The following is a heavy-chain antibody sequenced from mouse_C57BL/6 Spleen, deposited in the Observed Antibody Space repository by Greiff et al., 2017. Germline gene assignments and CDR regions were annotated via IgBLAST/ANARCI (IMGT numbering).Heavy chain of an antibody. CDR1: GFTFSNYG. CDR3: ARQGTGSDWFAG. Sequence: EVQLVESGGDLVKPGGSLKLSCAASGFTFSNYGMSWVRQTPDKRLEWVATISSGGSYTYYPHSVKGRFTISRDNAKNTLYLQLSSLKSEDTAMYYCARQGTGSDWFAGWGQGILVTVAA. CDR2: ISSGGSYT. J-gene: IGHJ3*01. D-gene: IGHD4-1*01. V-gene: IGHV5-6*01.